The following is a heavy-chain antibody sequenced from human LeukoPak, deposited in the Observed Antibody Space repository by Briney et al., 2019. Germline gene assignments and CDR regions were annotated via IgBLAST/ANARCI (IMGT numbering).Heavy chain of an antibody. D-gene: IGHD3-22*01. V-gene: IGHV3-23*01. Sequence: GGSLRLSCAASGFTFSGYAMSWVGKAPGKGLEGVSAISGSGGSTYYADSAKGRFTISRDNSKNTLYLQMNSLRAEDTAVYYCAKDVYYYDSSGYPPHFDYWGQGTLVTVSS. J-gene: IGHJ4*02. CDR2: ISGSGGST. CDR1: GFTFSGYA. CDR3: AKDVYYYDSSGYPPHFDY.